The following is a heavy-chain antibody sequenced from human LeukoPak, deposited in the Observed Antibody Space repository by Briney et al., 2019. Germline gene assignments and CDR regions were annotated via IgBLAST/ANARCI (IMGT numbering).Heavy chain of an antibody. J-gene: IGHJ4*02. CDR2: IHPSGGTT. CDR1: GYTFTSYY. Sequence: ASVKVSCKASGYTFTSYYMHWVRQAPGQGLEWMGIIHPSGGTTTYAQRFQGRVTMTRDTSTSTVHMELSSLRSEDTAVYYCARVGYCTSTSCSFDYWGQGTLVTVSS. D-gene: IGHD2-2*01. CDR3: ARVGYCTSTSCSFDY. V-gene: IGHV1-46*01.